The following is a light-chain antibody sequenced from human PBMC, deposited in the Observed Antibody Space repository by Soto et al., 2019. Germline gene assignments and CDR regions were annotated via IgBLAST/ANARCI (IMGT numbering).Light chain of an antibody. Sequence: DIVMTQSPAFVSASVGERVTLSCRASQSVSSNLAWYQQKPGQAPRLLIYGASTRATGIPARFSGSGSGTEFTLTISSLQSEDFAAYYCQQYNNWSRTFGQGTKVDIK. CDR2: GAS. CDR3: QQYNNWSRT. CDR1: QSVSSN. J-gene: IGKJ1*01. V-gene: IGKV3-15*01.